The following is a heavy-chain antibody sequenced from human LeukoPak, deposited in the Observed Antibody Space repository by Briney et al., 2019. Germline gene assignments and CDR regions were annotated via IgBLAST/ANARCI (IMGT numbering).Heavy chain of an antibody. V-gene: IGHV1-18*01. CDR2: ISAYNGNT. CDR1: GYTFTSYG. J-gene: IGHJ5*02. Sequence: ASVKVSCKASGYTFTSYGISWVRQAPGQGLEWMGWISAYNGNTNYAQKLQGRVTMTTDTSTSTAYMELRSLRSDDTAVYYCARYYDFWSGYYTGWFDHWGQGTLVTVSS. CDR3: ARYYDFWSGYYTGWFDH. D-gene: IGHD3-3*01.